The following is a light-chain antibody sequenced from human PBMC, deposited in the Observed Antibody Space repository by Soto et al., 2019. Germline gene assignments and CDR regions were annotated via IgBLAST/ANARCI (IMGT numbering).Light chain of an antibody. CDR2: GAS. J-gene: IGKJ4*01. CDR1: QSVSSN. CDR3: QEYNYWHPIT. Sequence: IVMTPSPATLSVSPVERATLSCRASQSVSSNLAWYQQTPGQAPRLLMYGASTRAPGIPARFSGSGSGTEFTLTISSLQSEDFAVYYCQEYNYWHPITFGGGTKVDIK. V-gene: IGKV3-15*01.